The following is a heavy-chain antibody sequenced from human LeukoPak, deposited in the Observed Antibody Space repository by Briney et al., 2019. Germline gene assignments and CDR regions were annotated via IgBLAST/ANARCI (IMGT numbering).Heavy chain of an antibody. CDR1: GFTFSSYA. CDR2: ISYDGSNK. J-gene: IGHJ4*02. CDR3: AREHDYGDSYFDY. Sequence: GGSLRLSCAASGFTFSSYAMHWGRQAPGKGLEWGAVISYDGSNKYYADSAKGRFTISRDNSKNTLYLQMDSLRAEDTAVYYCAREHDYGDSYFDYWGQGTLVTVSS. V-gene: IGHV3-30*04. D-gene: IGHD4-17*01.